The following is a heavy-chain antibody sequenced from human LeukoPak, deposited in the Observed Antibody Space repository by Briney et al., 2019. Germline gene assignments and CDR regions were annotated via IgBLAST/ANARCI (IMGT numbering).Heavy chain of an antibody. D-gene: IGHD3-10*01. CDR3: AWGDYYGSGSSFIDAFDI. J-gene: IGHJ3*02. Sequence: PGGSPRLSCAASGFTFSSYWMSWVRQAPGKGLEWVANIKQDGSEKYYVDSMKGRFTISRDNAKQSLYLQMNSLRAEDTAVYYCAWGDYYGSGSSFIDAFDIWGQGTMVTVSS. CDR1: GFTFSSYW. CDR2: IKQDGSEK. V-gene: IGHV3-7*04.